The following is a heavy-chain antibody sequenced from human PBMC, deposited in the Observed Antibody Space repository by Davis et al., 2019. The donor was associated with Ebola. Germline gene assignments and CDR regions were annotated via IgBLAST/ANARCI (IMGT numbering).Heavy chain of an antibody. D-gene: IGHD2-2*01. CDR1: GGSISSGDYY. CDR2: IYYSGST. J-gene: IGHJ6*02. CDR3: ARERVVPAARGEGYYYYGMDV. V-gene: IGHV4-30-4*01. Sequence: MPSETLSLTCTVSGGSISSGDYYWSWIRQPPGKGLEWIGYIYYSGSTYYNPSLKSRVTISVDGSKNQFSLKLSSVTAADTAVYYCARERVVPAARGEGYYYYGMDVWGQGTTVTVSS.